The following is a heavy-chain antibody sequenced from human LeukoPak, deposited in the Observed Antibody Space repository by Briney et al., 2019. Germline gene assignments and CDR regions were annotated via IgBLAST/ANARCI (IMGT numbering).Heavy chain of an antibody. J-gene: IGHJ3*02. D-gene: IGHD5/OR15-5a*01. CDR2: ISTSSNYI. V-gene: IGHV3-21*01. CDR1: GFTFSSYS. Sequence: PGGSLRLSCAASGFTFSSYSMNWVRQAPGKGLEWVSSISTSSNYIYYADSVKGRFTISRDNAKNSLYLQMNSLRAEDTAVYYCARGPASSVDGAFDIWGQGTMVTVSS. CDR3: ARGPASSVDGAFDI.